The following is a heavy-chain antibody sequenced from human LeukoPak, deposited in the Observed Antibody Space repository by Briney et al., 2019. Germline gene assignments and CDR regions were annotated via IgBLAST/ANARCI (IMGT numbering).Heavy chain of an antibody. D-gene: IGHD6-13*01. CDR3: AKDEGFVPAAGTFAGY. J-gene: IGHJ4*02. CDR2: ISGSGGST. V-gene: IGHV3-23*01. CDR1: GFTFSSYA. Sequence: TGGSLRLSCAASGFTFSSYAMSWVRQAPGKGLEWVSAISGSGGSTYYADSVKGRFTISRDNSKNTLYLQMNSLRAEDTAVNYCAKDEGFVPAAGTFAGYWGQGTLVTVSS.